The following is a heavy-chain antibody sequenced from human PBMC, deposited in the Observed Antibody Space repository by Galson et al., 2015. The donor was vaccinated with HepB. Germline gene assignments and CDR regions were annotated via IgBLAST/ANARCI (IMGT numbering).Heavy chain of an antibody. J-gene: IGHJ6*03. Sequence: SLRLSCAASGFTFDAYAMHWVRHAPGKGLEWVSGTSWQSGIIGYADSVKGRFTISRDNIKNSLYLQMNSLRVEDTAVYYCAKGPAYYYYMDVWGKGTTVTVSS. CDR1: GFTFDAYA. V-gene: IGHV3-9*01. CDR2: TSWQSGII. CDR3: AKGPAYYYYMDV.